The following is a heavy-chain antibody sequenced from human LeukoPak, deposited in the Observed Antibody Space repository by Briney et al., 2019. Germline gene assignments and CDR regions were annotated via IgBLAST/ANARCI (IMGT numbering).Heavy chain of an antibody. Sequence: GGSLRLSCAASGFTFSSYAMSWVRQAPGKGLEWVANIKQDGSEKYYVDSVKGRFTISRDNAKNSLYLQMNSLRAEDTAVYYCARASGSKRVGASDIWGQGTMVTVSS. CDR2: IKQDGSEK. CDR1: GFTFSSYA. D-gene: IGHD1-26*01. J-gene: IGHJ3*02. V-gene: IGHV3-7*01. CDR3: ARASGSKRVGASDI.